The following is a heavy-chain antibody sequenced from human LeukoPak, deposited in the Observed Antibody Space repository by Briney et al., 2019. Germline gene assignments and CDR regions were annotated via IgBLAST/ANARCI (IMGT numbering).Heavy chain of an antibody. CDR3: ARDSPLTTVTTFPYWYFDL. CDR2: TYRRSKWYN. J-gene: IGHJ2*01. D-gene: IGHD4-17*01. CDR1: GDSFSSNSAA. Sequence: SQTLSLTCAISGDSFSSNSAAWNWIRQSPSRGLEWLGRTYRRSKWYNDYAVSVKSRITINPDTSKNQFSLQLNSVTPEDTAVYYCARDSPLTTVTTFPYWYFDLWGRGTLVTVSS. V-gene: IGHV6-1*01.